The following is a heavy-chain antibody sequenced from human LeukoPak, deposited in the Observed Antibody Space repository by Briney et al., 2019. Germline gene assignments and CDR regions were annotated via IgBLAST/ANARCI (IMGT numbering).Heavy chain of an antibody. J-gene: IGHJ4*02. CDR3: ARALNIRYCSGGSCYSRFLDY. V-gene: IGHV3-21*01. CDR2: ISSSSSYI. D-gene: IGHD2-15*01. Sequence: PGGSLRLSCAASGFTFSSYSMNWVRQDPGKGLEWVSSISSSSSYIYFAYSVKGRFTISRDNAKNSLYLQMNSLRAEDTAVYYCARALNIRYCSGGSCYSRFLDYWGQGTLVTVSS. CDR1: GFTFSSYS.